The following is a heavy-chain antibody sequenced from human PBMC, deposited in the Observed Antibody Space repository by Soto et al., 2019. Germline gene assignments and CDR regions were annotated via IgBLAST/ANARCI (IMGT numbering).Heavy chain of an antibody. Sequence: QVQLVQSGAEVKKPGASVRVSCKTSGFTLSTYAMHWVRQAPGQSPEWMGWIAAVNGKTAYSPKFQGRVTLTTDTSAITVNMDLTSLRSEDTAVYYCARGNTGYDYGFFEYWGQGTLVTVSS. CDR1: GFTLSTYA. CDR2: IAAVNGKT. CDR3: ARGNTGYDYGFFEY. D-gene: IGHD5-12*01. J-gene: IGHJ4*02. V-gene: IGHV1-3*01.